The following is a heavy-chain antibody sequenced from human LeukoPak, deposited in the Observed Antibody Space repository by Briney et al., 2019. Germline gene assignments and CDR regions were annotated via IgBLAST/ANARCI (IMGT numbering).Heavy chain of an antibody. J-gene: IGHJ5*02. V-gene: IGHV3-7*01. CDR2: IKQDGSEK. Sequence: PGGSLRLSCAASGFTFSSYWMSWVRQAPGKGLEWVANIKQDGSEKYYVDSVKGRFTISRDNAKNSLYLQMNSLRAEDTAVYYCARDYYGSGSYYNLQLAWGQGTLVTVSP. D-gene: IGHD3-10*01. CDR3: ARDYYGSGSYYNLQLA. CDR1: GFTFSSYW.